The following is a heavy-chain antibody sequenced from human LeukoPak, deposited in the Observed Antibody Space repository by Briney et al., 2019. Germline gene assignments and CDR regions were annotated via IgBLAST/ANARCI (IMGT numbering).Heavy chain of an antibody. CDR3: ARGVLDSLGVSSGFDL. Sequence: ASVKVFCKASEYTFTNYAMNWVRQAPGQGLEWMGWINTNTGNPTYAQGFTGRFVLSLDTSVSTAYLQISSLKAEDTAVYYCARGVLDSLGVSSGFDLWGQGTMVTVSS. CDR2: INTNTGNP. CDR1: EYTFTNYA. J-gene: IGHJ3*01. V-gene: IGHV7-4-1*02. D-gene: IGHD3-16*01.